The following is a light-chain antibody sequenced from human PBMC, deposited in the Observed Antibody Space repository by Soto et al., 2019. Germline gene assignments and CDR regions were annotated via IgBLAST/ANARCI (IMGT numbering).Light chain of an antibody. CDR3: QQYNHWPPVFT. CDR2: DAS. V-gene: IGKV3-11*01. Sequence: ETVLTQSPVTLSLSPGERATLSCRASQSVGSYLAWYQQKPGQAPRLLIYDASSRAPGVPARFSGSGSGTDFTLTISSLEPEDFAVYYCQQYNHWPPVFTFGPGTKVDIK. J-gene: IGKJ3*01. CDR1: QSVGSY.